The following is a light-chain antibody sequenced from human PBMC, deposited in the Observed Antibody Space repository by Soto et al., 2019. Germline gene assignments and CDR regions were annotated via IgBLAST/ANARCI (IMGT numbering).Light chain of an antibody. CDR2: EVS. CDR3: SSYTSSSTPYV. Sequence: QSVLTQPASVSGSPGQSITISCTGTNSDVGGYNHVSWYQQHPGKAPKLMIYEVSNRPSGVSNRFSGSKSGNTASLTISGLQAEDEADYYCSSYTSSSTPYVFGTGTKVTVL. CDR1: NSDVGGYNH. V-gene: IGLV2-14*01. J-gene: IGLJ1*01.